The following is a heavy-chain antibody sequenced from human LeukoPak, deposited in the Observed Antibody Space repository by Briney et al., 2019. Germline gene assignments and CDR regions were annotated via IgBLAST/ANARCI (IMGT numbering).Heavy chain of an antibody. J-gene: IGHJ4*02. CDR2: ISGSGGST. V-gene: IGHV3-23*01. Sequence: QSVGSLRLSCAASGFTFSSYAMSWVRQAPGKGLDWVSAISGSGGSTYYADSVKGRFTISRDNSKNTLYLQMNSLRAEDTAVYYCAKAEQYCSGGSCYRYWGQRTLVTVSS. CDR3: AKAEQYCSGGSCYRY. D-gene: IGHD2-15*01. CDR1: GFTFSSYA.